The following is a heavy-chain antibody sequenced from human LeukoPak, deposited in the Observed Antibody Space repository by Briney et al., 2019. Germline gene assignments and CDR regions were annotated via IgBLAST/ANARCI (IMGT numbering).Heavy chain of an antibody. V-gene: IGHV4-59*01. CDR3: ARASSGYELPFDY. D-gene: IGHD5-12*01. CDR1: GGSINSYY. Sequence: PSETLSLTCTVSGGSINSYYGSWIRQPPGKGLEWIGYIYYSGGTNYNPSLKSRVTISVDTSKNQFSLKLSSVTAADTAVYYCARASSGYELPFDYWGQGTLVTVSS. CDR2: IYYSGGT. J-gene: IGHJ4*02.